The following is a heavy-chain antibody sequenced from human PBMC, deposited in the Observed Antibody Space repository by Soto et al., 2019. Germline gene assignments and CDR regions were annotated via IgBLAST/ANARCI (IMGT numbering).Heavy chain of an antibody. D-gene: IGHD3-3*01. CDR3: AKDWTRITIFGVVIGPVDY. CDR1: GFTFSSYA. Sequence: GSLRLSCAASGFTFSSYAMSWVRQAPGKGLEWVSAISGSGGSTYYADSVKGRFTISRDNSKNTLYLQMNSLRAEDTAVYYCAKDWTRITIFGVVIGPVDYWGQGTLVTVSS. J-gene: IGHJ4*02. CDR2: ISGSGGST. V-gene: IGHV3-23*01.